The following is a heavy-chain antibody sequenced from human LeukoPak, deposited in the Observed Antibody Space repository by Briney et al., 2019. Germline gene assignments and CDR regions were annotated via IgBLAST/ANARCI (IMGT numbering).Heavy chain of an antibody. CDR3: ARDEMATTIFDY. CDR1: GYSISSGYY. V-gene: IGHV4-38-2*02. D-gene: IGHD5-24*01. CDR2: IYHSGST. J-gene: IGHJ4*02. Sequence: SETLSLTCTVSGYSISSGYYWGWIRQPPGKGLEWIGSIYHSGSTYYNPSLKSRVTISVDTSKNQFSLKLSSVTAEDTAVYYCARDEMATTIFDYWGQGTLVTVSS.